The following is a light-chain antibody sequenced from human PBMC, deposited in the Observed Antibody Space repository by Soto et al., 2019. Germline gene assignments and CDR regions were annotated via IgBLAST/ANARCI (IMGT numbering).Light chain of an antibody. Sequence: EILMTQSPATLSLSPGERATLSCRASQSVSSSYLSWYQQKPGQAPRLLIYAASTRATDIPARLSGSGSGTDFSLTISSLQPEDFAVYYCQQDYTFPLTFGGGTKVDIK. V-gene: IGKV3D-7*01. J-gene: IGKJ4*01. CDR1: QSVSSSY. CDR2: AAS. CDR3: QQDYTFPLT.